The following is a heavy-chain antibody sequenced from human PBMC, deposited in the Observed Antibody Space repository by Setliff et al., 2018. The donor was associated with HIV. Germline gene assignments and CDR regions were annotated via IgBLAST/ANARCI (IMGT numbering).Heavy chain of an antibody. V-gene: IGHV1-2*02. J-gene: IGHJ6*03. CDR1: GYTLTDYY. Sequence: GASVKVSCKASGYTLTDYYIHWMRQAPGQGLEWVGWFNPFSGGTNFAQKFQGRVTMTRDTSISTAYMELSRLRSDDTAVYYCARDILERGYYYYYMDVWGKGTTVTVSS. CDR2: FNPFSGGT. CDR3: ARDILERGYYYYYMDV. D-gene: IGHD3-3*01.